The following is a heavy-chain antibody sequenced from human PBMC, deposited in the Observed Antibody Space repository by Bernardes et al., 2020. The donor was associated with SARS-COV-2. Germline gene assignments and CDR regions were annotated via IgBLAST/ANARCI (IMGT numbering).Heavy chain of an antibody. V-gene: IGHV3-64D*06. D-gene: IGHD6-19*01. CDR2: ISNNGVST. Sequence: SLRLSCAASGFTFSNYALHWVRQAPGKGLDYLSAISNNGVSTYYVDSVKGRFTISRDNYKNTLYLEMSSLRTEDTAIYYCVKETPNSSGWFDLWGQGTLVTVSS. CDR3: VKETPNSSGWFDL. J-gene: IGHJ5*02. CDR1: GFTFSNYA.